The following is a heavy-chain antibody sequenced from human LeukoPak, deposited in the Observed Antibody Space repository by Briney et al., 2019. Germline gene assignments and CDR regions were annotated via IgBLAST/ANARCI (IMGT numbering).Heavy chain of an antibody. CDR3: ARDLQYCSGGSCYALLDY. CDR2: IYTGGSI. Sequence: PSETLSLTCTVSGGSISSYYWSWIRQPAGKGLEWIGRIYTGGSITYNPSLKSRVSMSVDTSKNQFSLKLSSVTAADTAVYYCARDLQYCSGGSCYALLDYWGQGTLVTVSS. CDR1: GGSISSYY. V-gene: IGHV4-4*07. D-gene: IGHD2-15*01. J-gene: IGHJ4*02.